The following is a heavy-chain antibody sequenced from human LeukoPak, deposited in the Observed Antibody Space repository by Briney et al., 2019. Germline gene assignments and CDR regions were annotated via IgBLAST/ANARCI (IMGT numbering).Heavy chain of an antibody. CDR1: GFTFSSYA. CDR2: ISGSGGST. Sequence: GGSLRLSCAASGFTFSSYAMSWVRQAPGKGLEWVSAISGSGGSTYYADSVKGRFTISRDNSKNTLYLQMNSLRAEDTAVYYCAKDVRVMGGGWCFDYWGQGTLVTASS. CDR3: AKDVRVMGGGWCFDY. J-gene: IGHJ4*02. V-gene: IGHV3-23*01. D-gene: IGHD6-19*01.